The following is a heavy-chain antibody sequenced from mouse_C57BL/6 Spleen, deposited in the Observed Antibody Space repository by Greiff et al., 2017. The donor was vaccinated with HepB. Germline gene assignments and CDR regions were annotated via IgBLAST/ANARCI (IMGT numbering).Heavy chain of an antibody. D-gene: IGHD2-4*01. CDR2: IYPGSGST. CDR3: ASLYDYDVAMDY. J-gene: IGHJ4*01. CDR1: GYTFTSYW. V-gene: IGHV1-55*01. Sequence: VQLQQPGAELVKPGASVKMSCKASGYTFTSYWITWVKQRPGQGLEWIGDIYPGSGSTNYNEKFKSKATLTVDTSSSTAYMQLSSLTSENSAVYYCASLYDYDVAMDYWGQGTSVTVSS.